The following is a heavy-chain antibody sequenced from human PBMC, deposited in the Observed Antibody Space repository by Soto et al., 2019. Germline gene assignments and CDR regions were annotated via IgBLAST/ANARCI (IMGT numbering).Heavy chain of an antibody. CDR1: GFTFSSYS. CDR3: ARSGSTVTSDVDY. CDR2: ISSSSSYI. Sequence: EVQLVESGGGLVKPGGSLRLSCAASGFTFSSYSMNWVRQAPGKGLEWVSSISSSSSYIYYADSVKGRFTISRDNAKNLLYLQMNSLRAEDTAVYYCARSGSTVTSDVDYWGQGTLVTVSS. D-gene: IGHD4-17*01. V-gene: IGHV3-21*01. J-gene: IGHJ4*02.